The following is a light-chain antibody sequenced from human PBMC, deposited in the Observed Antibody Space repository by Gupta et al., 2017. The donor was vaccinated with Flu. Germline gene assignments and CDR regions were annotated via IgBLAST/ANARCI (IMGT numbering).Light chain of an antibody. CDR3: CSYAGSSTWV. J-gene: IGLJ3*02. CDR2: EVS. Sequence: SITISCTGTSSDVGSYNLVSWYQQHPGKAPKLMIYEVSKRPSGVSNRFSGSKSGNTASLTISGLQAEDEAYYYCCSYAGSSTWVFGGGTKLSVL. V-gene: IGLV2-23*02. CDR1: SSDVGSYNL.